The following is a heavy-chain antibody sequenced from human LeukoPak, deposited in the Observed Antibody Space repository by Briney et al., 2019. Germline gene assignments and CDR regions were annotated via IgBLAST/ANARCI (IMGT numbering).Heavy chain of an antibody. Sequence: SQTLSLTCAISGDSVSNNSAAWNWIRQSPSRGLEWLGRTYYRSNWYTDYAVSVKGRIIINPDTSRNQLSLQLISVTPEDTAVYYCARVSYGWSVYWGQGTLVTVSS. CDR1: GDSVSNNSAA. D-gene: IGHD5-18*01. CDR3: ARVSYGWSVY. J-gene: IGHJ4*02. CDR2: TYYRSNWYT. V-gene: IGHV6-1*01.